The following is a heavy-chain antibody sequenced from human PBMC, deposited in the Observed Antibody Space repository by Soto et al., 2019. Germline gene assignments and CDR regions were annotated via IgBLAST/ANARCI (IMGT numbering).Heavy chain of an antibody. Sequence: PSETLSLTCTVSGGSISSYYWSWIRQPAGKGLEWIGRICTSGSTNYNPSLKSRVTMSVDTSKNQFSLKLSSVTAADTAVYYCARENYDSSGYYLAYYGMDVWGQGTTVTVSS. CDR3: ARENYDSSGYYLAYYGMDV. V-gene: IGHV4-4*07. J-gene: IGHJ6*02. D-gene: IGHD3-22*01. CDR2: ICTSGST. CDR1: GGSISSYY.